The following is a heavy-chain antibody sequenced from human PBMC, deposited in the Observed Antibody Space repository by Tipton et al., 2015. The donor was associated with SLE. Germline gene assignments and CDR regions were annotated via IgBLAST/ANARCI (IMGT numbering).Heavy chain of an antibody. J-gene: IGHJ6*02. Sequence: LRLSCTVSGGSISSYYWSWIRQPPGKGLEWIGYIYYSGSTNYNPSLKSRVTISVDTSKNQFSLKLSSVTAADTAVYYCARDTSGERSNHGMDVWGQGTTVTVSS. D-gene: IGHD3-3*01. CDR1: GGSISSYY. V-gene: IGHV4-59*01. CDR3: ARDTSGERSNHGMDV. CDR2: IYYSGST.